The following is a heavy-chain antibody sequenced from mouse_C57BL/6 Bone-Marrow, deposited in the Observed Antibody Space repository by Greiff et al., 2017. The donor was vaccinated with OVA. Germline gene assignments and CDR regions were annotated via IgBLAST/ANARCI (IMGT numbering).Heavy chain of an antibody. J-gene: IGHJ2*01. CDR1: GYSFTGYY. D-gene: IGHD2-10*02. Sequence: EVQLVESGPELVKPGASVKISCKASGYSFTGYYMNWVKQSPEKSLEWIGEINPSTGGTTYNQKFKAKATLTVDKSSSTAYMQLKSLTSEDSAVYYCARSPRSYYFDYWGQGTTLTVSS. CDR3: ARSPRSYYFDY. V-gene: IGHV1-42*01. CDR2: INPSTGGT.